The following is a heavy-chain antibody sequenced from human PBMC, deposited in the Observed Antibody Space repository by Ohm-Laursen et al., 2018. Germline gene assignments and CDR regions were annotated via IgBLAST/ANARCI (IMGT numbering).Heavy chain of an antibody. D-gene: IGHD4/OR15-4a*01. CDR3: ARRGLSYGGSDY. Sequence: SSVKVSCKASGYTFTSYDINWVRQATGQGLEWMGWMNPNSGNTGYRQKFQGRVTMTRNTSVSTAYMELSSLRSDDTAVYYCARRGLSYGGSDYWGQGTLVTVSS. CDR1: GYTFTSYD. CDR2: MNPNSGNT. J-gene: IGHJ4*02. V-gene: IGHV1-8*01.